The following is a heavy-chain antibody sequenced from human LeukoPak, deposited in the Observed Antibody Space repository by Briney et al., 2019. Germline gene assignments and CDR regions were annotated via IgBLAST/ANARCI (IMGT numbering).Heavy chain of an antibody. CDR3: ARLTTTVTTPFDY. D-gene: IGHD4-17*01. CDR1: GFTFNTYA. J-gene: IGHJ4*02. V-gene: IGHV3-21*01. CDR2: ISSSSSYI. Sequence: GGSLRLSCAASGFTFNTYAMNWVRQAPGKGLEWVSSISSSSSYIYYADSVKGRFTISRDNAKNSLYLQMNSLRAEDTAVYYCARLTTTVTTPFDYWGQGTLVTVSS.